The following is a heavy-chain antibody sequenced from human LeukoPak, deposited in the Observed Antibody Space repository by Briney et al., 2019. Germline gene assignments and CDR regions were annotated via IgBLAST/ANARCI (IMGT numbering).Heavy chain of an antibody. CDR3: AKDLVVSNYGGSAFDV. D-gene: IGHD4-23*01. CDR1: GFTFSAYW. J-gene: IGHJ3*01. V-gene: IGHV3-7*03. Sequence: GGSLRLSCAASGFTFSAYWMSWVRQAPGKGLEWVANLKQDGSEKYYVDSVKGRFTISRDSAKKSLYLQMNSLRVEDTALYYCAKDLVVSNYGGSAFDVWGQGTMVIVSS. CDR2: LKQDGSEK.